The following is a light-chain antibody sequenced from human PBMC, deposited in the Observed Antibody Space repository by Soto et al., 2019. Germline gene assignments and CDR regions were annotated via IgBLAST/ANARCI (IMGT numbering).Light chain of an antibody. CDR1: QSVSSTY. CDR3: QQYERSPPT. V-gene: IGKV3-20*01. CDR2: GAS. J-gene: IGKJ4*01. Sequence: EIVLTQSPGTLSLSPGERATLSCRAGQSVSSTYLAWYQQKPGQAPSLLIYGASRRATGIPDRFSGSGSGTDFTLTISRLEPEDFAVYYWQQYERSPPTFGAGTKVEIK.